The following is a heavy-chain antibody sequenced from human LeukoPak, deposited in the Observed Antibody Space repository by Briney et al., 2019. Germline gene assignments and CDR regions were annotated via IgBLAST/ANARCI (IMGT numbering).Heavy chain of an antibody. J-gene: IGHJ5*02. D-gene: IGHD6-13*01. CDR2: ISGSGGST. CDR3: ARLAAAGANWFDP. Sequence: PGGSLRLSCAASGFTFNIYTMYWVRQAPGKGLEWVSAISGSGGSTYYADSVKGRFTISRDNAKNSLYLQMNSLRAEDTAVYYCARLAAAGANWFDPWGQGTLVTVSS. CDR1: GFTFNIYT. V-gene: IGHV3-23*01.